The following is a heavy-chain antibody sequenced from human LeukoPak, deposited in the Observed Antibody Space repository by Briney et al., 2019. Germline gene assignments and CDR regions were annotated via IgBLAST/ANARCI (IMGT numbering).Heavy chain of an antibody. V-gene: IGHV3-48*03. J-gene: IGHJ4*02. CDR1: GFTFSQYE. CDR3: GRDEGSWNYEY. Sequence: GGSLRLSCAGSGFTFSQYEMNWVRQAPGKGLEWISYICTSSTTIYYADPVKGRFTITRDDAKNSLYLQMNRLRAEDTAVYYCGRDEGSWNYEYWGQGTLVTVSS. CDR2: ICTSSTTI. D-gene: IGHD1-7*01.